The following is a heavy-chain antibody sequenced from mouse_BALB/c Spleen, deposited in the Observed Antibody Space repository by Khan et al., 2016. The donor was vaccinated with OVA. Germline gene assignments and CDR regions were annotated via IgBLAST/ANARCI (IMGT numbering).Heavy chain of an antibody. Sequence: QIQLVQSGPELKKPGETVKISCKASGYTFTNYGMNWVRQAPGKGLKWMGWINTYTGEPTYADDFKGRFAFSLETPASTAYLQINNLKNEDTATYFCARMKPYWYFDVWGAGTTVTVSS. CDR1: GYTFTNYG. CDR3: ARMKPYWYFDV. CDR2: INTYTGEP. V-gene: IGHV9-3-1*01. J-gene: IGHJ1*01.